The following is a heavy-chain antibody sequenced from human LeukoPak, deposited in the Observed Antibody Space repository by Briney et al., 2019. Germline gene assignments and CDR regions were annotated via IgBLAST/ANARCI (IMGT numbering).Heavy chain of an antibody. Sequence: SETLSLTCTVSGGSISSYYRSWIRQSPGKGLEWIGYLYHSETTKYNPSLKSRVTISVDTSKNQLSLHLTSVTAADTAVYYCARDRGGSSGWSESFEYWGQGTLVTVSS. J-gene: IGHJ4*02. V-gene: IGHV4-59*01. CDR2: LYHSETT. D-gene: IGHD6-19*01. CDR1: GGSISSYY. CDR3: ARDRGGSSGWSESFEY.